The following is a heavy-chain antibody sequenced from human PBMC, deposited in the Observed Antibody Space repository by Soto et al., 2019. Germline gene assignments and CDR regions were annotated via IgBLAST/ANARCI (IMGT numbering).Heavy chain of an antibody. CDR1: GGSISSSIYY. CDR3: ARGRKWFDP. Sequence: KSSETLSLTCTVSGGSISSSIYYWGWIRQPPGKGLEWIGSIYYSGSTYYNPSLKSRVTISVDTSKNQFSLKLSSVTAADTAVYYCARGRKWFDPWGQGTMVTVSS. J-gene: IGHJ5*02. CDR2: IYYSGST. V-gene: IGHV4-39*01.